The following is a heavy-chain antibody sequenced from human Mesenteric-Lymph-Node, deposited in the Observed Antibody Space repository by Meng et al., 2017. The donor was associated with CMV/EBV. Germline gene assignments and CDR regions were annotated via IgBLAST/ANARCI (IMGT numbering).Heavy chain of an antibody. J-gene: IGHJ6*02. V-gene: IGHV4-59*01. D-gene: IGHD6-19*01. CDR3: ARAIVGYSSGWYDYYYYYGMDV. CDR2: IYYSGST. Sequence: GSLRLSCTVSGGSISSYYWSWIRQPPGKGLEWIGYIYYSGSTNYNPSLKSRVTISVDTSKNQFSLKLSSVTAADTAVYYCARAIVGYSSGWYDYYYYYGMDVWGQGTTVTVSS. CDR1: GGSISSYY.